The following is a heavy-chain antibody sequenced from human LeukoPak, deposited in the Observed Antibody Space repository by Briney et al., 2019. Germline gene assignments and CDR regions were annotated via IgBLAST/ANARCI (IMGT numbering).Heavy chain of an antibody. D-gene: IGHD6-6*01. V-gene: IGHV3-7*01. CDR1: GFTFSSYW. Sequence: AVSLRFSCAASGFTFSSYWLRRVPHAPGKGLLGLANIKHDGSETYYVDCVKGRFTISRANAKNSLYLQMNSLSAEDTAVYYCARDSSSHYYYYMDVWGEGTTVTVSS. CDR2: IKHDGSET. CDR3: ARDSSSHYYYYMDV. J-gene: IGHJ6*03.